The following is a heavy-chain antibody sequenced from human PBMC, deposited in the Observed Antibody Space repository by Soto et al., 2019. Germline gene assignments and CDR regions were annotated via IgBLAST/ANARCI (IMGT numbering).Heavy chain of an antibody. V-gene: IGHV5-51*01. CDR3: ARHEADGSSTGCYSEIVDE. J-gene: IGHJ4*02. Sequence: GESLKISCKGSGYSFVSYWIGWVRQMPGKGLEWMGIIYPDDSDTKYSPSLQGQVTISVDKSISTAYLQWSSLKASDTAMYYCARHEADGSSTGCYSEIVDEWGQGTLVPVSS. CDR1: GYSFVSYW. CDR2: IYPDDSDT. D-gene: IGHD2-2*01.